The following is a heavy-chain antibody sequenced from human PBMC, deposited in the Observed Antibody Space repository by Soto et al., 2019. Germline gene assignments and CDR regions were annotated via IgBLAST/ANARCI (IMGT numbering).Heavy chain of an antibody. CDR1: GFTFSSYA. CDR2: ISSNGGST. D-gene: IGHD7-27*01. V-gene: IGHV3-64*01. J-gene: IGHJ3*02. CDR3: ARARCNWGRAFDI. Sequence: GGSLRLSCAASGFTFSSYAMHWVRQAPGKGLEYVSAISSNGGSTYYANSVKGRFTISRDNSKNTLYLQMGSLRAEDMAVYYCARARCNWGRAFDIWGQGTMVTVSS.